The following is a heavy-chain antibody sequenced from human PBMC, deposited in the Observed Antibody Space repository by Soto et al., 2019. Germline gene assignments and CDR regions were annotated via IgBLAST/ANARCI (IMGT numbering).Heavy chain of an antibody. CDR2: ISGSADAT. D-gene: IGHD2-2*01. Sequence: EVQLLESGGGLVQTGGSLRLSCAASGFTFSTYAMSWVRQAPGKGLEWVSTISGSADATFYADSVKGRFAIFRDNARTMFYLQMNSLIAEDTAVYYCAKGGDGYCSTTSCLFHFDSWGPGTLATVSS. CDR1: GFTFSTYA. CDR3: AKGGDGYCSTTSCLFHFDS. J-gene: IGHJ4*02. V-gene: IGHV3-23*01.